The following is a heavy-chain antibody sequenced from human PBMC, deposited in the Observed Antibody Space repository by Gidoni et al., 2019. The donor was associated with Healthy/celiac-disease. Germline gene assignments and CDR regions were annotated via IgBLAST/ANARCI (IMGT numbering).Heavy chain of an antibody. V-gene: IGHV3-30*01. Sequence: VAVISYDGSNKYYADSVKGRFTISRDNSKNTLYLQMNSLRAEDTAVYYCARGEGVVTAENNWFDPWGQGTLVTVSS. J-gene: IGHJ5*02. D-gene: IGHD2-21*02. CDR3: ARGEGVVTAENNWFDP. CDR2: ISYDGSNK.